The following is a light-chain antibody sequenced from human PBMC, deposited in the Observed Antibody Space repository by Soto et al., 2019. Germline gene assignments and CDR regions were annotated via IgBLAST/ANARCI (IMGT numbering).Light chain of an antibody. V-gene: IGKV3-20*01. J-gene: IGKJ3*01. CDR1: QSVSSSY. CDR2: GES. Sequence: EIVLTQSPGTLSLSPGERATLSCRASQSVSSSYLAWYQQKPGQAPRLLIYGESSRATGIPDRFNCSGSGRPFSLPFSRLEPDDFAVYYCQQYGSSLFTFGHGTNVDIK. CDR3: QQYGSSLFT.